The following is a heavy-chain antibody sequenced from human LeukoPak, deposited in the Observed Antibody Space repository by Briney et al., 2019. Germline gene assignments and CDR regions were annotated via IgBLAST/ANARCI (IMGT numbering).Heavy chain of an antibody. CDR3: ARGGGRAVAGTTEWFDP. Sequence: PSETLSLTCAVYGGSFSGYYWSWIRQPPGKGLEWIGEINHSGSTNYNPSLKSRVTISVDTSKNQFSLELSSVTAADTAVYYCARGGGRAVAGTTEWFDPWGQGTLVTVSS. V-gene: IGHV4-34*01. CDR1: GGSFSGYY. J-gene: IGHJ5*02. CDR2: INHSGST. D-gene: IGHD6-19*01.